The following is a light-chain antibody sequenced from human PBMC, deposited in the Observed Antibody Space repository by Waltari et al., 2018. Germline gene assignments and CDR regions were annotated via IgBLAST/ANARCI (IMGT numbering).Light chain of an antibody. CDR2: GAS. J-gene: IGKJ1*01. CDR1: QDIRQY. CDR3: QSYSTSCRT. V-gene: IGKV1-27*01. Sequence: DIQMTQSPYSLSASVGDRVTITCRASQDIRQYLAWLQQKPGKVPKLLIYGASTLHSGVPSRFSGGGSGTEFTLTISSLQPEDVATYYCQSYSTSCRTFGQGTTVEIK.